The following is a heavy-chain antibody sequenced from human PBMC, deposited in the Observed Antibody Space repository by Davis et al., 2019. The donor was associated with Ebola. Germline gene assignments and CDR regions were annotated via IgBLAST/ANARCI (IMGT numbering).Heavy chain of an antibody. CDR1: GFTFSSYW. D-gene: IGHD1-14*01. Sequence: HTGGSLRLSCAASGFTFSSYWMHWVRQAPGKGLVWVSRINSDGSSTSYADSVKGRFTISRDNAKNTLYLQMNSLRAEDTAVYYCARSYRSLGWFDHWGQGTLVTVSS. V-gene: IGHV3-74*01. CDR2: INSDGSST. CDR3: ARSYRSLGWFDH. J-gene: IGHJ5*02.